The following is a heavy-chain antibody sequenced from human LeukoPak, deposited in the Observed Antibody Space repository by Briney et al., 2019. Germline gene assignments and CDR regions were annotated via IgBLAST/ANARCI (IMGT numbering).Heavy chain of an antibody. CDR2: ISTTGSSI. J-gene: IGHJ4*02. Sequence: GGSLRLSCAASGFTFSSYEMNWVRQAPGKGLEWVSYISTTGSSIYYADSVKGRFTISRDNVKNLLYLQMSSLRAEDTAVYYCARVQRGIAVALDYWGQGTLATVSS. CDR1: GFTFSSYE. V-gene: IGHV3-48*03. D-gene: IGHD6-19*01. CDR3: ARVQRGIAVALDY.